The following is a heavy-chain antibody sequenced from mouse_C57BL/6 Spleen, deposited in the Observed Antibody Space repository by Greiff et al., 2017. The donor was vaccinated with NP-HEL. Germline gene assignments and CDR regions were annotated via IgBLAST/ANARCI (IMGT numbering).Heavy chain of an antibody. CDR2: ISSGSSTI. V-gene: IGHV5-17*01. D-gene: IGHD1-1*01. Sequence: EVQLVESGGGLVKPGGSLKLSCAASGFTFSDYGMHWVRQAPEKGLEWVAYISSGSSTIYYADTVKGRFNISRDNAKNTLFLQMTSLRSEDTAMYYCARPPPYGWYCDVWGTGTTVTVSS. CDR1: GFTFSDYG. CDR3: ARPPPYGWYCDV. J-gene: IGHJ1*03.